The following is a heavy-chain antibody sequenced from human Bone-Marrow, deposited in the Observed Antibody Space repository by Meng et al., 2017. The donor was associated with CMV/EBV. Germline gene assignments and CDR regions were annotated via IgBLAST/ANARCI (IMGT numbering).Heavy chain of an antibody. CDR2: IWYDGNNK. CDR3: AKNPTWIQPSSQYGMDV. D-gene: IGHD5-18*01. CDR1: GFTFSSYW. J-gene: IGHJ6*02. V-gene: IGHV3-33*06. Sequence: GESLKISCAASGFTFSSYWMSWVRQAPGKGLEWVAVIWYDGNNKYYADSVKGRFTISRDNSKNTLFLQMNSLRAEDTAVYYCAKNPTWIQPSSQYGMDVWGQGTTVTVSS.